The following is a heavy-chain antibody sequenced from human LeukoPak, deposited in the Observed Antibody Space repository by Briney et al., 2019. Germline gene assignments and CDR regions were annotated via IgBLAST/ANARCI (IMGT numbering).Heavy chain of an antibody. CDR2: ISRSGSVI. CDR3: ARGSHYYDSSDYYGLFDY. Sequence: GGSLRLSCAASGFTFSNHEMNWVRQAPGKGLEWVSYISRSGSVIYYADSVKGRFTLSRDNAKNSLYLQMNSLRAEDTAVYYCARGSHYYDSSDYYGLFDYWGQGTLVTVSS. CDR1: GFTFSNHE. D-gene: IGHD3-22*01. J-gene: IGHJ4*02. V-gene: IGHV3-48*03.